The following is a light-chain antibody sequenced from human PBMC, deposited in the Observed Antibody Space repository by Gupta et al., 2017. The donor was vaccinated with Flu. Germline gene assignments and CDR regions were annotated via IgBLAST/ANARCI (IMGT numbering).Light chain of an antibody. CDR2: GAS. Sequence: EIVMTQSPSTLSVSPGERATLSCGASQTVYDNLAWYQQKPGQAPRLLIYGASTRANGIPARVSGSGFGTEFTLTISSRQSEDFAVYYCHHESSCPFTFGRGTKVEIK. CDR3: HHESSCPFT. V-gene: IGKV3-15*01. CDR1: QTVYDN. J-gene: IGKJ4*01.